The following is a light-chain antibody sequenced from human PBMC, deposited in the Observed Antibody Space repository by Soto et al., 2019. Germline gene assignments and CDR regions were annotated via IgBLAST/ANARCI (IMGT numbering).Light chain of an antibody. J-gene: IGKJ4*01. V-gene: IGKV1-39*01. CDR2: AAS. Sequence: DIQMTQSPSSLSVSVGDRVTITCRASQSIGGFLNWYQQKLGKAPKLLIYAASSLQSGVPSRFSGSGSGTDFHLTISSLQPEDFATYYCQQSYSTPLTFGGGTKVEI. CDR3: QQSYSTPLT. CDR1: QSIGGF.